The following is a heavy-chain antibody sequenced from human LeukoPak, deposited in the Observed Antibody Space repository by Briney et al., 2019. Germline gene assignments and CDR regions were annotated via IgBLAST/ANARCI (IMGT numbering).Heavy chain of an antibody. J-gene: IGHJ3*02. V-gene: IGHV4-4*08. CDR1: GGSISSYY. CDR2: IYTSGST. D-gene: IGHD1-26*01. Sequence: PSETLSLTCTVSGGSISSYYWSWIRQPPGKGLEWIGRIYTSGSTNYNPSLKSRVTISVDTSKNQFSLKLSSVTAADTAVYYCARDRAYSGSYPGAFDIWGQGTMVTVSS. CDR3: ARDRAYSGSYPGAFDI.